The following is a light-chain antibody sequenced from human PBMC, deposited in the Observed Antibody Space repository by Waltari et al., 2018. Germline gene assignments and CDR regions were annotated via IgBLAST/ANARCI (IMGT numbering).Light chain of an antibody. CDR2: AAS. J-gene: IGKJ3*01. CDR3: QQSYTTPLFT. CDR1: QSINTY. V-gene: IGKV1-39*01. Sequence: DIQMTQSPSSLSASVGDRITITCRASQSINTYLNWYQQKPGKAPQLLIYAASNLQSGVPSRFSGSGSGTDFTLTISSLQPEDFATYYCQQSYTTPLFTFGPGTKVDIK.